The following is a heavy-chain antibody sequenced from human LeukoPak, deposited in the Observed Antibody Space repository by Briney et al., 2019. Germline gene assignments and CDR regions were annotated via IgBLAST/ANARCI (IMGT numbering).Heavy chain of an antibody. D-gene: IGHD1-26*01. V-gene: IGHV4-39*01. CDR1: GASVSGSAYY. CDR3: AKSGGYGLIDY. CDR2: IYYSGST. J-gene: IGHJ4*02. Sequence: KPSETLPLTCTVSGASVSGSAYYWGWIRQPPGKGLEWIGNIYYSGSTYYNESLESRVTISIDTSKNQFSLKLNSVTAADTAMYYCAKSGGYGLIDYWGQGTLVTVSS.